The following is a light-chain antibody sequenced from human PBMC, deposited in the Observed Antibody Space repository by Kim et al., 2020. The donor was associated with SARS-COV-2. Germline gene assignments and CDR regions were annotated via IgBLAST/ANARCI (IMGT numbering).Light chain of an antibody. V-gene: IGLV2-8*01. CDR3: SSSAGSINV. Sequence: PGQSVTHSGAGTSSDFGGYNYVSWYQQHPGKAPKLIIHGVNKRPSGVPDRFSGSKSGNTASLTVSGLQAEDEADYYCSSSAGSINVFGSGTKVTVL. CDR1: SSDFGGYNY. CDR2: GVN. J-gene: IGLJ1*01.